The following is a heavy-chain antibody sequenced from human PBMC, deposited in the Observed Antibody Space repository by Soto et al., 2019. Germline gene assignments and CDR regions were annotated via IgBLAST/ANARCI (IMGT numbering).Heavy chain of an antibody. CDR3: ARFLGGAGSYYDGQNYNYYNGMDV. D-gene: IGHD3-10*01. CDR2: IIPVFGTA. J-gene: IGHJ6*02. CDR1: GVPYNSFA. Sequence: SVKVSCKASGVPYNSFAISWVRQAPGQGLEWIGGIIPVFGTAAYAQKFKGRVTITAEESTSTAYMELSSLTSEDTAVYYCARFLGGAGSYYDGQNYNYYNGMDVWGQGTTVTVSS. V-gene: IGHV1-69*13.